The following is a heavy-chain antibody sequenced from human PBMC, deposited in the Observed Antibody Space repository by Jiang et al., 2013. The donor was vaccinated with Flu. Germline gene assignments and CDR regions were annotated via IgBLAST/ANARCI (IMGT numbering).Heavy chain of an antibody. V-gene: IGHV4-59*01. CDR2: IYYSGST. Sequence: LLKPSETLSLTCTVSGDSISSYYWSWIRQPPGKGLEWIGYIYYSGSTNYNPSLKSRVSISVDSSKNQFSLKLNSVTAADTAVYYCARERCSSIRCYTAWYFDLWGRGTLVTVSS. J-gene: IGHJ2*01. D-gene: IGHD2-2*02. CDR3: ARERCSSIRCYTAWYFDL. CDR1: GDSISSYY.